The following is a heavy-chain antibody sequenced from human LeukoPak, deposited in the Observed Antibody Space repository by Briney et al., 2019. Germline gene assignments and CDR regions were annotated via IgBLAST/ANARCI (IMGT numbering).Heavy chain of an antibody. CDR3: ARSYDSYDY. CDR2: INPSGGST. D-gene: IGHD3-22*01. V-gene: IGHV1-46*01. J-gene: IGHJ4*02. CDR1: GGTFSSYA. Sequence: GASVKVSCKASGGTFSSYAISWVRQAPGQGLEWMGIINPSGGSTSYAQKFQGRVTVTRDTSASTVYMELSSLRSEDTAVYYCARSYDSYDYWGQGTLVTVSS.